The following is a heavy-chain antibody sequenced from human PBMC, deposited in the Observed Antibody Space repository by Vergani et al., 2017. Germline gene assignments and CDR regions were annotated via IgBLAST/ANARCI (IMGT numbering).Heavy chain of an antibody. CDR1: GFTFDDYA. CDR2: ISWDGGST. J-gene: IGHJ4*02. Sequence: EVQLVESGGVVVKPGGSLRLSCAASGFTFDDYAMHWVRQAPGKGLEWVSLISWDGGSTYYADSVKGRFTISRDNSKNSLYLQMNSLRAEDTALYYCAKSASAVDQLGLDYWGRGTLVTVSS. V-gene: IGHV3-43D*03. D-gene: IGHD5-12*01. CDR3: AKSASAVDQLGLDY.